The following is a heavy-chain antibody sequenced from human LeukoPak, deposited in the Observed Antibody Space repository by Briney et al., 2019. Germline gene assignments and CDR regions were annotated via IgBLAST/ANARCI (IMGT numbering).Heavy chain of an antibody. CDR2: INPNNGGT. V-gene: IGHV1-2*02. Sequence: ASVKVSCKASGYTFTGYYMHWVRQAPGQGLEWMGWINPNNGGTNYAQKFQGRVTMTRDTSISTAYMELSRLRSDDTAVYYCARMYYYGSRNFDYWGQGTLVTVSS. J-gene: IGHJ4*02. D-gene: IGHD3-10*01. CDR1: GYTFTGYY. CDR3: ARMYYYGSRNFDY.